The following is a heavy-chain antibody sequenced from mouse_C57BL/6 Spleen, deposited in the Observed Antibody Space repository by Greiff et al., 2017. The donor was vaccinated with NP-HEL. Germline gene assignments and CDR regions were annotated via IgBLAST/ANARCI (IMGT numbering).Heavy chain of an antibody. V-gene: IGHV5-9*01. J-gene: IGHJ4*01. Sequence: EVKLMESGGGLVKPGGSLKLSCAASGFTFSSYTMSWVRQTPEKRLEWVATISGGGGNTYYPDSVKGRFTISRDNAKNTLYLQMSSLRSEDTALYYCARHDYGNYPYYAMDYWGQGTSVTVSS. CDR1: GFTFSSYT. CDR2: ISGGGGNT. D-gene: IGHD2-1*01. CDR3: ARHDYGNYPYYAMDY.